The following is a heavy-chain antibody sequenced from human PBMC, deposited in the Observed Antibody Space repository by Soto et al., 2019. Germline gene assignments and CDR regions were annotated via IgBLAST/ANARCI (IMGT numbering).Heavy chain of an antibody. J-gene: IGHJ6*02. V-gene: IGHV4-39*01. CDR3: ARLNAGTTYYYYGMDV. CDR1: GASVSSSSYY. Sequence: QLQLHESGPGLVKPSETLSLTCTVSGASVSSSSYYWGWIRQPPGKGLEWIGSIYYSGSTYYNPSLKGRVTISXXTXKXXFSLKLSSVTAADTAVYYCARLNAGTTYYYYGMDVWGQGTTVTVSS. CDR2: IYYSGST. D-gene: IGHD1-7*01.